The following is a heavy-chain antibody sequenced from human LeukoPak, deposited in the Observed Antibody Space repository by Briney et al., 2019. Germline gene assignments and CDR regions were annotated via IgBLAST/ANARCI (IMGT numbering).Heavy chain of an antibody. CDR3: ARHKTYYYDSSLGFDY. D-gene: IGHD3-22*01. CDR1: GGSISTYY. Sequence: SETLSLTCTVSGGSISTYYWSWIRQAPGRGLEWIGYIYYSGSTNYNPSLKSRVTISVDTSKNQFSLKLSSVTAADTAVYYCARHKTYYYDSSLGFDYWGQETLVTVSS. CDR2: IYYSGST. J-gene: IGHJ4*02. V-gene: IGHV4-59*08.